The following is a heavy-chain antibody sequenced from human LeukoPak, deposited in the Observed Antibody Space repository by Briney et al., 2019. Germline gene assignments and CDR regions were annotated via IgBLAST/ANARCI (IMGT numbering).Heavy chain of an antibody. J-gene: IGHJ3*02. CDR3: VRGRRRGAFPVDARDI. CDR1: GFTFSTYG. CDR2: PSGSGADT. Sequence: GGSLSLSCAASGFTFSTYGMSWVRPAHGQGLGWGSTPSGSGADTSYADSVKGRFTTSTYNTANTMDLRMMRLDAAAVPVYYCVRGRRRGAFPVDARDIWGQGTMVIVSS. V-gene: IGHV3-23*01.